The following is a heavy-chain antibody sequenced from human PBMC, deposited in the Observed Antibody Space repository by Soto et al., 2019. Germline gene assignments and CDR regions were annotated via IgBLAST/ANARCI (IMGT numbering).Heavy chain of an antibody. D-gene: IGHD5-12*01. Sequence: SETLSLTCTVSGGSISSGGYYWSWIRQHPGKGLEWIGYIYYSGSTYYNPSLKSRVTISVDTSKNQFSLKLSSVTAADTAVYYCARKGRDGYNLIDYWGQGTLVTVSS. CDR1: GGSISSGGYY. V-gene: IGHV4-31*03. CDR2: IYYSGST. J-gene: IGHJ4*02. CDR3: ARKGRDGYNLIDY.